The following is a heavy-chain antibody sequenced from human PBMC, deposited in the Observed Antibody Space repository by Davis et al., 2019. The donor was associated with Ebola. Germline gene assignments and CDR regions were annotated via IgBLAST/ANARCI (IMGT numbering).Heavy chain of an antibody. J-gene: IGHJ6*02. CDR2: IRSKANSYAT. CDR1: GFTFSGSA. CDR3: IRRPDYDILTGYYSSRDYYGMDV. Sequence: GGSLRLSCAASGFTFSGSAMHWVRQASGKGLEWVGRIRSKANSYATAYAASVKGRFTISRDDSKNTAYLQMNSLKTEDTAVYYCIRRPDYDILTGYYSSRDYYGMDVWGQGTTVTVSS. V-gene: IGHV3-73*01. D-gene: IGHD3-9*01.